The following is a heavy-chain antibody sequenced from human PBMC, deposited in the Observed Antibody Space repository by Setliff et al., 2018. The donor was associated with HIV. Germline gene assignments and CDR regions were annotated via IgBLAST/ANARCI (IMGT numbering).Heavy chain of an antibody. CDR2: ITDGGDT. CDR3: ARLPTTAVYYFDY. D-gene: IGHD1-1*01. Sequence: PSETLSLTCAVYGGSLDNYYWTWIRQPPGRGLEWIGEITDGGDTAYNSSLQSRLTISLDTSKKQFALKLHSMTAADTAVYYCARLPTTAVYYFDYWGQGTLVTVSS. CDR1: GGSLDNYY. J-gene: IGHJ4*02. V-gene: IGHV4-34*01.